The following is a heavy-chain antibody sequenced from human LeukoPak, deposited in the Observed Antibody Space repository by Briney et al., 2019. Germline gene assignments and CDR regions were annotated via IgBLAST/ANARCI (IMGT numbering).Heavy chain of an antibody. Sequence: GASVKVSCKASGYTFTSYYMHWVRQAPGQGLEWMGWINPNSGGTNYAQKFQGWVTMTRDTSISTAYMELSRLRSDDTAVYYCARETTKYSSGSLSYWGQGTLVTVSS. CDR1: GYTFTSYY. CDR3: ARETTKYSSGSLSY. CDR2: INPNSGGT. J-gene: IGHJ4*02. D-gene: IGHD6-19*01. V-gene: IGHV1-2*04.